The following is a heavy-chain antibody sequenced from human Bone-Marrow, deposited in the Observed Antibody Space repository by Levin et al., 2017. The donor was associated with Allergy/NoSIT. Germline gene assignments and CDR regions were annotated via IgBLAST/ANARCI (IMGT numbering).Heavy chain of an antibody. CDR1: GFTFSNAW. D-gene: IGHD6-6*01. CDR3: TTVGIATPKSDF. CDR2: IKSITDGGTT. Sequence: LSLTCAASGFTFSNAWMSWVRQAPGKGLEWVGRIKSITDGGTTDNAASVKGRFTISRDDSKNMLYLQMDSLKTEDTGVYYCTTVGIATPKSDFWGQGTLVTVSS. J-gene: IGHJ4*02. V-gene: IGHV3-15*01.